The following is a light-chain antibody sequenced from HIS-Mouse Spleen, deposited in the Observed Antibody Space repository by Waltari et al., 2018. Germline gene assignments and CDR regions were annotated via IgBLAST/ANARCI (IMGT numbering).Light chain of an antibody. CDR2: EDS. CDR3: YSTDSSGNHRV. CDR1: ALPKKY. J-gene: IGLJ2*01. Sequence: SYELTQPPSVSVSPGQTARITCSGDALPKKYAYWYQQKSGQAPVLVIYEDSKRPSGSPERFSGSSSAKMATLTISGAQVEDEADYYCYSTDSSGNHRVFGGGTKLTVL. V-gene: IGLV3-10*01.